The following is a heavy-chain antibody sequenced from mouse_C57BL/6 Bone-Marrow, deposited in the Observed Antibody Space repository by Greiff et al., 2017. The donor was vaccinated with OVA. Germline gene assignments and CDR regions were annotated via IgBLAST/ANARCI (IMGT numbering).Heavy chain of an antibody. V-gene: IGHV1-80*01. CDR1: GYAFSSYW. CDR2: IYPGDGDT. D-gene: IGHD2-5*01. CDR3: ARGSYYSNYDFYYFDY. Sequence: VQLQQSGAEQVKPGASVKISCKASGYAFSSYWMNWVKQRPGKGLEWIGQIYPGDGDTNYNGKFKGKATLTADKSSSTAYMQLSSLTSEDSAVYFCARGSYYSNYDFYYFDYWGQGTTLTVSS. J-gene: IGHJ2*01.